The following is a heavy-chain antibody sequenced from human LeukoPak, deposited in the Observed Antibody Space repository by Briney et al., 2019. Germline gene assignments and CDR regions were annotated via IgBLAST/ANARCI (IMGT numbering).Heavy chain of an antibody. J-gene: IGHJ4*02. V-gene: IGHV4-59*01. CDR2: MYHGGSA. Sequence: AETLSLTCSVSSGSIKKYYWSWIRQPPGKALEWIGYMYHGGSAHYSPSLQSRVTISIDTSRNQISLKVASVTAADTATYFCARVRGQLWPPDYWGQGALVTVSS. D-gene: IGHD1-1*01. CDR1: SGSIKKYY. CDR3: ARVRGQLWPPDY.